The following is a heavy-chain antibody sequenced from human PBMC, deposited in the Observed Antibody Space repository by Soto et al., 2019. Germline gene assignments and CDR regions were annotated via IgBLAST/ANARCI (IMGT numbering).Heavy chain of an antibody. CDR2: INPSGGST. CDR1: GYTVTSYY. V-gene: IGHV1-46*01. D-gene: IGHD3-22*01. Sequence: GASVKVSCKASGYTVTSYYMHWVRQAPGQGLEWMGIINPSGGSTSYAQKFQGRVTMTRDTSTSTVYMELSSLRSEDTAVYYCARDPFPNYYDSSGYYYDDWFDPWGQGTLVTSPQ. CDR3: ARDPFPNYYDSSGYYYDDWFDP. J-gene: IGHJ5*02.